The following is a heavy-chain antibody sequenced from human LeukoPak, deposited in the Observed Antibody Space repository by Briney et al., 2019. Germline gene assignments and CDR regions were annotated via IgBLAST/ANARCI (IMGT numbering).Heavy chain of an antibody. V-gene: IGHV5-51*01. D-gene: IGHD6-19*01. CDR1: GYSFTTYW. CDR2: IYPGDSDT. Sequence: RGESLKISCKGSGYSFTTYWIGWVRQMPGKGLEWMGIIYPGDSDTRYSPSFQGQVAISADKSISTAYLQWSSLKASDTAMYYCARGAYSSGGGIDYWGQGTLVTVSS. CDR3: ARGAYSSGGGIDY. J-gene: IGHJ4*02.